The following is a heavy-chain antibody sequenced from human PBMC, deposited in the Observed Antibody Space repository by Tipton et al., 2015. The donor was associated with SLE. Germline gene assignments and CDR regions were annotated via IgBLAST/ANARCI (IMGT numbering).Heavy chain of an antibody. Sequence: TLSLTCAVYGGSFNDYYWNWIRQPPGKGLEWIGEINHSGSTNYNPSLKSRVTISVDTSKNQFSLKLSSVTAADTAVYYCARGIWELMQGWYFDLWGRGTLVTVSS. D-gene: IGHD1-26*01. J-gene: IGHJ2*01. V-gene: IGHV4-34*01. CDR1: GGSFNDYY. CDR3: ARGIWELMQGWYFDL. CDR2: INHSGST.